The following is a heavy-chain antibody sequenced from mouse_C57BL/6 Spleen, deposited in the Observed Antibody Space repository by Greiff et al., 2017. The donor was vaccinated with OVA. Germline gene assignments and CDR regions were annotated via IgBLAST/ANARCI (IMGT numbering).Heavy chain of an antibody. D-gene: IGHD1-1*01. V-gene: IGHV1-62-2*01. CDR1: GYTFTEYT. Sequence: VKLMESGAELVKPGASVKLSCKASGYTFTEYTIHWVKQRSGQGLEWIGWFYPGSGSIKYNEKFKDKATLTADKSSSTVYMELSRLTSEDSAVYFCARHDSTVVATDWYFDVWGTGTTVTVSS. CDR2: FYPGSGSI. CDR3: ARHDSTVVATDWYFDV. J-gene: IGHJ1*03.